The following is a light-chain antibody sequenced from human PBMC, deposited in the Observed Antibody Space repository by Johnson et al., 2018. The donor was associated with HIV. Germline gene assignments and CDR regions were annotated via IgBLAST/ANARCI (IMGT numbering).Light chain of an antibody. J-gene: IGLJ1*01. V-gene: IGLV1-51*02. CDR2: ENN. CDR3: GTWDSSWGV. Sequence: QSVLTQPPSVSAAPGQKVTISCSGSSSNIGNNYVSWYQQLPGTAPKLLIYENNKRPSGIPDRFSGSKSGTSATLGITGLQTGDEADYYCGTWDSSWGVFGTGTKVTVL. CDR1: SSNIGNNY.